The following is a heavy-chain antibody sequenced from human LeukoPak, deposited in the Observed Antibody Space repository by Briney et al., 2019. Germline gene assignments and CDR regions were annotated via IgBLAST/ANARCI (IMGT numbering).Heavy chain of an antibody. D-gene: IGHD3-9*01. CDR2: IYPGDSDT. V-gene: IGHV5-51*01. CDR1: GYSFTSYW. Sequence: GGSLEISGKGSGYSFTSYWSGWVRQMPGKGLGGMGIIYPGDSDTRYSPSFQGQVTISADKSISTAYLQWSSLKASNTAMYYCARPASRFLTYIDYWGQGTLVTVSS. J-gene: IGHJ4*02. CDR3: ARPASRFLTYIDY.